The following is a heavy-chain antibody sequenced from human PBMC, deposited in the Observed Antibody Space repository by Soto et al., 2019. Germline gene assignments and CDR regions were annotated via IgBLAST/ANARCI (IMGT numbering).Heavy chain of an antibody. D-gene: IGHD3-3*01. CDR3: ARHVGTIFGVVIINYYGMDV. V-gene: IGHV4-39*01. CDR1: GGSISSSSYY. J-gene: IGHJ6*02. CDR2: IYYSGST. Sequence: SETLSLTCTVSGGSISSSSYYWGWIRQPPGKGLEWIGSIYYSGSTYYNPSLKSRVTISVDTSKNQFSLKLSSVTAADTAVYYCARHVGTIFGVVIINYYGMDVWGQGTTVT.